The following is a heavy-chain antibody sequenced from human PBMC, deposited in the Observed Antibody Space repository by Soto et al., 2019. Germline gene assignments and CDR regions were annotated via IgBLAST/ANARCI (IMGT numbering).Heavy chain of an antibody. D-gene: IGHD6-6*01. CDR1: GFTFSNAW. CDR3: TTSEGSSACVFNYYMDV. V-gene: IGHV3-15*01. J-gene: IGHJ6*03. Sequence: GGSLRLSCAASGFTFSNAWMSWVRQAPGKGLEWVGRIKSKTDGGTTDYAAPAKGRFTISRDDSKNTLYLQMNSLKTEDTAVYYCTTSEGSSACVFNYYMDVWGKGTTVTVSS. CDR2: IKSKTDGGTT.